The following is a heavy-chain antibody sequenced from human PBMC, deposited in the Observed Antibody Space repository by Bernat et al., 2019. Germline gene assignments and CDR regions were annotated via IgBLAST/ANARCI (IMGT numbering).Heavy chain of an antibody. CDR3: ARDSCSGGSCPIYYYGMDV. CDR2: ISSSSSTI. J-gene: IGHJ6*02. V-gene: IGHV3-48*01. CDR1: GFTFSSYS. Sequence: EVQLVESGGGLVQPGGSLRLSCAASGFTFSSYSMNWVRQAPGKGLEWVSYISSSSSTIYYADSVKGRFTISGDNAKNSLYLQMNSLRAEDTAVYYGARDSCSGGSCPIYYYGMDVWGQGTTVTVSS. D-gene: IGHD2-15*01.